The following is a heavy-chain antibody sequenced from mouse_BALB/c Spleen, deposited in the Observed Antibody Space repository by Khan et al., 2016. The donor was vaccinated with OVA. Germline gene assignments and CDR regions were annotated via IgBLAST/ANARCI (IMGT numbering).Heavy chain of an antibody. CDR2: ISSANNI. Sequence: EVELVESGGGLVKPGGSLKLSCAASGFTFNKYAMSWVRQTPEKRLERVASISSANNIHYPDSVKGQFTISRDNARSILYLEMSSLSAEDTAMYYCIRGYYYWEMDDWGQGTSVTVSS. CDR3: IRGYYYWEMDD. CDR1: GFTFNKYA. J-gene: IGHJ4*01. D-gene: IGHD1-1*01. V-gene: IGHV5-6-5*01.